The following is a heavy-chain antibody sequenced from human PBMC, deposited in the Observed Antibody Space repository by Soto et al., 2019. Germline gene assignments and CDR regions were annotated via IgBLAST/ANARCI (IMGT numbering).Heavy chain of an antibody. V-gene: IGHV3-33*01. J-gene: IGHJ4*02. CDR2: IWYDGSNK. Sequence: QVQLVESGGGVVQPGRSLRLSCAASGFTFSSYGMHWVRQAPGKGLEWVAVIWYDGSNKYYADSVKGRFTISRDNYSTSLYLQMSSLRAEDTAVYYCATSPGIAVAWGQGTLVTVSS. CDR1: GFTFSSYG. CDR3: ATSPGIAVA. D-gene: IGHD6-19*01.